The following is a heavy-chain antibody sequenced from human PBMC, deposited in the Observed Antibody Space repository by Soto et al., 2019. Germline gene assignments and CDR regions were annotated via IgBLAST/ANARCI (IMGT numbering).Heavy chain of an antibody. CDR3: ARSAIAVNGLFDH. Sequence: QLQLQESGPGLVKPSETLSLTCTVSGGFISTSSYYWGWVRQPPGKGLEWIGTIYYTGYTYYNPSLKSRVAMSVDTSKDHFSLNLTSVIAADTAIYYCARSAIAVNGLFDHWCRGTLVTGAS. CDR1: GGFISTSSYY. J-gene: IGHJ4*02. D-gene: IGHD6-19*01. CDR2: IYYTGYT. V-gene: IGHV4-39*02.